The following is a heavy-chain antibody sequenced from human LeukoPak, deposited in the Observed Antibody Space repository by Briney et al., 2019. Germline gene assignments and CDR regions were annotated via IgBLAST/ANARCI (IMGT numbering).Heavy chain of an antibody. J-gene: IGHJ3*02. CDR2: IYYTGST. Sequence: PSETLSLTCTVSGGSISSYYWSWIRQPPGKGLEWIGYIYYTGSTYYNPSLKSRATISVDTSKNQFSLKLSSVTAADTAVYYCARDLAYCGGDCYSDAFDIWGQGTMVTVSS. CDR3: ARDLAYCGGDCYSDAFDI. V-gene: IGHV4-59*12. D-gene: IGHD2-21*02. CDR1: GGSISSYY.